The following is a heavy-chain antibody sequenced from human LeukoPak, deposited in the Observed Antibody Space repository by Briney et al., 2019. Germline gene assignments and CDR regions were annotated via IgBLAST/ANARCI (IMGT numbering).Heavy chain of an antibody. J-gene: IGHJ3*02. V-gene: IGHV3-21*01. Sequence: GGSLGLSCAASGFTFSSYSMNWVRQAPGKGLEWVSSISSSSSYIYYADSVKGRFTISRDNAKNSLYLQMNSLRAEDTAVYYCARDFQGSSQLGNAFDIWGQGTMVTVSS. D-gene: IGHD3-10*01. CDR3: ARDFQGSSQLGNAFDI. CDR2: ISSSSSYI. CDR1: GFTFSSYS.